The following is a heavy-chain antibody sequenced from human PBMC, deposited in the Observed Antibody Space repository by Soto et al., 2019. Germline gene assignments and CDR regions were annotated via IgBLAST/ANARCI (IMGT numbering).Heavy chain of an antibody. CDR3: VHSRCGGDCLRSYSSHYYYGMDV. CDR1: GFSLSTGGLG. CDR2: IYWDDDK. Sequence: QITLKESGPTLVKPTQTLTLTCTFSGFSLSTGGLGVGWIRQPPGKALEWLALIYWDDDKRYSPSLKSRLTIPKDPSKNQVVLTMTNMDPVDTATYYCVHSRCGGDCLRSYSSHYYYGMDVWGQGTTVTVSS. D-gene: IGHD2-21*02. J-gene: IGHJ6*02. V-gene: IGHV2-5*02.